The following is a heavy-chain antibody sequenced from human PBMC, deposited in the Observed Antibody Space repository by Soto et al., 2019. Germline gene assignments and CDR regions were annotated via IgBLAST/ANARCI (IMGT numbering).Heavy chain of an antibody. CDR3: AREGGRVRLPRAFDI. CDR2: IIPILGIA. Sequence: QVQLVQCGAEVKKPGSSVKVSCKASGGTFSSYTISWVRQAPGQGLEWMGRIIPILGIANYAQKFQGRVTITADKSTSTAYMELSSLRSEDTAVYYCAREGGRVRLPRAFDIWGQGTMVTVSS. V-gene: IGHV1-69*08. D-gene: IGHD3-16*01. CDR1: GGTFSSYT. J-gene: IGHJ3*02.